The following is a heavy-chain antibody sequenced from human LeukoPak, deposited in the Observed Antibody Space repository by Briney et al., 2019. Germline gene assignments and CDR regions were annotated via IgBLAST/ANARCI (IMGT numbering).Heavy chain of an antibody. CDR3: ARGQKYRNGYTVTELGSGYFDY. CDR1: GDSLGIYK. D-gene: IGHD5-18*01. Sequence: SETLSLTCSVSGDSLGIYKWSWIRQPPGKGLEWIAHISSSGSAIYNPSLMSRVSISVDTSKNQFSLKLSSVTAADTAVYYCARGQKYRNGYTVTELGSGYFDYWGQGTLVTVSS. J-gene: IGHJ4*02. CDR2: ISSSGSA. V-gene: IGHV4-59*12.